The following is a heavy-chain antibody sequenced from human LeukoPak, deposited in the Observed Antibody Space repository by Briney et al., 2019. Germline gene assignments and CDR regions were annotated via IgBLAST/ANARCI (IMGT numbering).Heavy chain of an antibody. J-gene: IGHJ3*02. CDR2: INPSGGST. CDR3: ARDWGIGDGAHDI. CDR1: GGTFSSYA. D-gene: IGHD5-24*01. Sequence: ASVKVSCKASGGTFSSYAISWVRQAPGQGLEWMGIINPSGGSTSYAQKFQGRVTMTRDMSTSTVYMELSSLRSEDTAVYYCARDWGIGDGAHDIWGQGTMVTVSS. V-gene: IGHV1-46*01.